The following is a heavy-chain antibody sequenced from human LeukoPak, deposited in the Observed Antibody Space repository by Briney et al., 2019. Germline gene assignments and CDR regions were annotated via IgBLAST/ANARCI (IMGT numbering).Heavy chain of an antibody. J-gene: IGHJ5*02. V-gene: IGHV3-74*01. CDR2: IVGDGSTT. CDR1: GFTFSPYW. Sequence: GGSLRLSCAASGFTFSPYWMHWVRQAPGKGLLWVSRIVGDGSTTSYADSVKGRFTISRDNAKKSLYLQMNSLRAEDTAVYYCARTYYYDSSGYREDWFDPWGQGTLVTVSS. CDR3: ARTYYYDSSGYREDWFDP. D-gene: IGHD3-22*01.